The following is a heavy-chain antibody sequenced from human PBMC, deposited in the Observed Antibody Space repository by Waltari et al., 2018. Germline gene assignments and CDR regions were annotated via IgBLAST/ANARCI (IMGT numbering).Heavy chain of an antibody. V-gene: IGHV4-39*07. J-gene: IGHJ5*02. Sequence: QLQLQESGPGLVKPSETLSLTCTVSGGSISSSSYYWGWTRQPPGKGLEWIGSIYYSGSTYYNPSLKSRVTISVDTSKNQFSLKLSSVTAADTAVYYCARDRSSEWELRPWGQGTLVTVSS. CDR3: ARDRSSEWELRP. CDR1: GGSISSSSYY. D-gene: IGHD1-26*01. CDR2: IYYSGST.